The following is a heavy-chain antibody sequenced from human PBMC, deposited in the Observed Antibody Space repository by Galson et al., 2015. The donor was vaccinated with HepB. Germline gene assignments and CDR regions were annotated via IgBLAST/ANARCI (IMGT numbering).Heavy chain of an antibody. Sequence: SLRLSCAASGFTFSSYGMHWVRQAPGKGLEWVAVIWYDGSNKYYADSVKGRFTISRDNSKNTLYLQMNSLRAEDTAVYYCARDRGRYFDWLPGGYFDLWGRGTLVTVSS. D-gene: IGHD3-9*01. CDR2: IWYDGSNK. J-gene: IGHJ2*01. V-gene: IGHV3-33*01. CDR3: ARDRGRYFDWLPGGYFDL. CDR1: GFTFSSYG.